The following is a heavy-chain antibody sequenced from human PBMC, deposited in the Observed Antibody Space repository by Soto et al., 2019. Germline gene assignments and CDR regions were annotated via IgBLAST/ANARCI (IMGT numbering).Heavy chain of an antibody. V-gene: IGHV4-59*01. Sequence: QVQLQESGPGLVEPSETLSLTCTVSGGSLTNYFWTWIRQSPGMGLEWIAYIRYSGKTDYNPSLKSRVTISLDTPKNQFSLKLTSVTAADTAMYYCARFQYTVVTPFDLWGQGTMVIVSS. CDR2: IRYSGKT. D-gene: IGHD2-21*02. J-gene: IGHJ3*01. CDR1: GGSLTNYF. CDR3: ARFQYTVVTPFDL.